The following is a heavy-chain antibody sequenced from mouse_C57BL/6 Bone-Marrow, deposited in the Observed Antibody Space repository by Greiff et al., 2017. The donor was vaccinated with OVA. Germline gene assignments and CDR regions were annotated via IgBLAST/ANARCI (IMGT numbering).Heavy chain of an antibody. D-gene: IGHD4-1*01. V-gene: IGHV3-6*01. CDR3: AREDGTSAY. Sequence: EVQLQQSGPGLVKPSQSLSLTCSVTGYSITSGYYWNWIRQFPGNKLEWMGYISYDGSNNYNPSLKNRISITRDTSKNQVFLKLNSVTTEDTATYYCAREDGTSAYWGQGTLVTVSA. CDR2: ISYDGSN. J-gene: IGHJ3*01. CDR1: GYSITSGYY.